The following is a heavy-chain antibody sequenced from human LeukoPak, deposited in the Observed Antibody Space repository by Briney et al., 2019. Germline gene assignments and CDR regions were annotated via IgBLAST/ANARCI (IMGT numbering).Heavy chain of an antibody. CDR2: ISYDGSNK. CDR3: ARVFYSSGWYGNFDY. J-gene: IGHJ4*02. V-gene: IGHV3-30*04. D-gene: IGHD6-19*01. Sequence: PGGSLRLSCAVSGFTFSSYAMHWVRQAPGKGLEWVAVISYDGSNKYYADSVKGRFTISRDNSKNTLYLQMNSLRAEDTAVYYCARVFYSSGWYGNFDYWGQGTLVTVSS. CDR1: GFTFSSYA.